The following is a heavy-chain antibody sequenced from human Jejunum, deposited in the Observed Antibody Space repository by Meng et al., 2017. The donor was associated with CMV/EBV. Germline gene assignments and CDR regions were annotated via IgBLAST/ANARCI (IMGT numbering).Heavy chain of an antibody. CDR1: GYPFTGYY. J-gene: IGHJ4*02. CDR3: VRANLGSADY. Sequence: QVQLVPTGAELKKPGAPGKVPCQASGYPFTGYYMHWLRQAPGQGLEWVGRITPSSGGTTYAQKFQGRVTMTRDTSISTAYMELSSLRSDDAAIYYCVRANLGSADYWGQGPLVTVSS. V-gene: IGHV1-2*06. CDR2: ITPSSGGT. D-gene: IGHD7-27*01.